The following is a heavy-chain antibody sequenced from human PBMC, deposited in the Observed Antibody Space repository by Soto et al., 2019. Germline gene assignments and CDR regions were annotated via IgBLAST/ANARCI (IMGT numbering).Heavy chain of an antibody. CDR2: INPADSGT. J-gene: IGHJ6*02. Sequence: GESLKIPCKGSGYSYTSYWIGWVRQRPGRGLEWMGIINPADSGTNYSPSFQGQVTISADRSTSTAFLQWSSLKASDTAMYYCVRRAEGRPGDGYYYVALDVWGQGTTVTVSS. V-gene: IGHV5-51*01. D-gene: IGHD6-6*01. CDR3: VRRAEGRPGDGYYYVALDV. CDR1: GYSYTSYW.